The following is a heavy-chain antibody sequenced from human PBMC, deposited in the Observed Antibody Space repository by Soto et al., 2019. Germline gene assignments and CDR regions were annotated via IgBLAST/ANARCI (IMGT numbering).Heavy chain of an antibody. CDR2: IYYSGST. V-gene: IGHV4-31*03. J-gene: IGHJ4*02. CDR1: GGSISSGGYY. CDR3: ARDRRRDGIDY. Sequence: QVQLQESGPGLVKPSQTLSLTCTVSGGSISSGGYYWSWIRQHPGKGLEWIGYIYYSGSTYYNPSLKSRITISVDTSKNQFSLKLSSVTAADTGVYYCARDRRRDGIDYWGQGTLVTVSS.